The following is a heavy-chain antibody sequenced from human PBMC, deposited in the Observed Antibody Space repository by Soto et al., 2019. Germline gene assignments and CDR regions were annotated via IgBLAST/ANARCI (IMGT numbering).Heavy chain of an antibody. D-gene: IGHD6-13*01. CDR3: AKDALSSTWSALFDY. V-gene: IGHV3-30*18. CDR2: ISYDGSDK. J-gene: IGHJ4*02. CDR1: GFTFRSYG. Sequence: GGSLRLSCAASGFTFRSYGMHWVRQSPGKGLEWVAVISYDGSDKYYVDSVKGRFSISRDNSKNTLFLQMNSLRAEDTAIYYCAKDALSSTWSALFDYWGQGTLVTSPQ.